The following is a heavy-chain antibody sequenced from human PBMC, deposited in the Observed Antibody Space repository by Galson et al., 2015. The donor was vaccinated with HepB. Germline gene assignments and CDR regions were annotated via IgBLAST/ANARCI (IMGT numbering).Heavy chain of an antibody. D-gene: IGHD3-16*01. CDR1: GFTFGTHA. CDR3: ARDGGLRAGAGGTFYYGMDV. V-gene: IGHV3-30-3*01. J-gene: IGHJ6*02. CDR2: ISYDGNNK. Sequence: LRLSCAAFGFTFGTHAMHWVRQAPGKGLEWVTTISYDGNNKYYRDSVEGRFTISRDYSKNTLDLQMNSLRLEDTAVYYCARDGGLRAGAGGTFYYGMDVWGQGTTVTVSS.